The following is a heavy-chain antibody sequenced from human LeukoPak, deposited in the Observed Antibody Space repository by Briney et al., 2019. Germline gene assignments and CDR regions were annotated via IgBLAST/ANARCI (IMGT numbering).Heavy chain of an antibody. CDR3: ARESPPFWSGYYTGIDY. CDR2: IYTSGST. Sequence: SETLSLTCTVSGGSISSYYWSWIRQPAGKGLEWIGRIYTSGSTNYNPSLKSRVTMSVDTSKNQFSLKLSSVAAADTAVYYCARESPPFWSGYYTGIDYWGQGTLVTVSS. J-gene: IGHJ4*02. CDR1: GGSISSYY. V-gene: IGHV4-4*07. D-gene: IGHD3-3*01.